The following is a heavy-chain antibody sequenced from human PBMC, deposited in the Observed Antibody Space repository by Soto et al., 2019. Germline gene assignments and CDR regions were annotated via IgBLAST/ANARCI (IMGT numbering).Heavy chain of an antibody. CDR2: IVVASGYS. V-gene: IGHV1-58*01. CDR1: GFTFGSSA. CDR3: AADVKGVASDFDH. D-gene: IGHD5-12*01. J-gene: IGHJ4*02. Sequence: LVQSGPDVKKPGTSVKVSCKTSGFTFGSSAVQWVRQVRGQRLEWIGWIVVASGYSNVAQKFQDRVSLTRDLSTNTAFMELSSLTSEDSAMYYCAADVKGVASDFDHWGQGTLVSVSS.